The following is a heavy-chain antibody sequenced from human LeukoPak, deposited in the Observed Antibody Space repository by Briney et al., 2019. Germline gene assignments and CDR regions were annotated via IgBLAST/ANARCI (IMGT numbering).Heavy chain of an antibody. J-gene: IGHJ1*01. V-gene: IGHV3-74*01. CDR1: GFTFSSYW. CDR3: ARAPRTYPPRFGEP. CDR2: INSGGSST. D-gene: IGHD3-10*01. Sequence: GGSLRLSCAASGFTFSSYWMHWVRQAPGKGLVWVSRINSGGSSTSYADSVKGRFTISRDNAKNTLYLQMNSLRAEDTAVYYCARAPRTYPPRFGEPWGQGTLVTVSS.